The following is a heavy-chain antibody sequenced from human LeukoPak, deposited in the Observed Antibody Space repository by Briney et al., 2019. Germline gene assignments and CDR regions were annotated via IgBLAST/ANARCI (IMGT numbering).Heavy chain of an antibody. CDR1: GFTFSSYG. D-gene: IGHD6-19*01. CDR2: ISYDGSNK. V-gene: IGHV3-30*18. J-gene: IGHJ4*02. CDR3: AKGTSYSSGWPFDY. Sequence: GRSLRFSCAASGFTFSSYGMHWVRQAPGKGLEWVAVISYDGSNKYYADSVKGRFTISRDNSKNTLYLQMNSLRAEDTAVYYCAKGTSYSSGWPFDYWGQGTLVTVSS.